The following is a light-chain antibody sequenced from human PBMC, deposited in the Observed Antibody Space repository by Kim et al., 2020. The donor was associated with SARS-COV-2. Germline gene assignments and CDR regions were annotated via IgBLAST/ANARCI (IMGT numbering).Light chain of an antibody. CDR1: QSVLYSSNNKNY. CDR2: WAS. J-gene: IGKJ3*01. CDR3: QQYYSTPVP. V-gene: IGKV4-1*01. Sequence: DIVMTQSPDSLAVSLGERATINCKSSQSVLYSSNNKNYLAWYQQKPGQPPKLLIYWASTRESGVPDRFSGSGSGTDFTLTISSLQAEDVAFYYCQQYYSTPVPFGPGAEVDIK.